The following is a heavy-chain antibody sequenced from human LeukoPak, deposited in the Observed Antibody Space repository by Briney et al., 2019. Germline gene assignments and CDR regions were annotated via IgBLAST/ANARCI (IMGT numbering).Heavy chain of an antibody. V-gene: IGHV1-69*06. CDR1: GGTFSSYA. J-gene: IGHJ4*02. D-gene: IGHD3-16*01. CDR2: IIPIFGTA. CDR3: ARGGGGPLVWGTLGAFDY. Sequence: GASVKVSCKASGGTFSSYAISWVRQAPGQGLEWMGGIIPIFGTANYAQKFQGRVTITADKSTSTAYMELSSLRSEDTAVYYCARGGGGPLVWGTLGAFDYWGQGTLVTVSS.